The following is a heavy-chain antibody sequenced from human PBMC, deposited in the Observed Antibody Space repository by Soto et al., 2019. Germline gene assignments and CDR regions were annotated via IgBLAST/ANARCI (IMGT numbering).Heavy chain of an antibody. CDR3: ARIRVDSSGWYWAFDI. Sequence: QVTLKESGPVLVKPTETLTLTCAVSGFSLSNARMGVSWIRQPPGKALEWLAHIFSNDEKSYSTSLKSRLTISKDTSKSQVVLTMTNMDPVDTATYYCARIRVDSSGWYWAFDIWGQGTMVTVSS. J-gene: IGHJ3*02. CDR2: IFSNDEK. D-gene: IGHD6-19*01. CDR1: GFSLSNARMG. V-gene: IGHV2-26*01.